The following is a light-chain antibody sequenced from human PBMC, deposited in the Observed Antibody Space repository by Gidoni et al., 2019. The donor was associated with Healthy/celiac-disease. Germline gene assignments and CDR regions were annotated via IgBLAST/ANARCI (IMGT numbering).Light chain of an antibody. CDR2: DDS. V-gene: IGLV3-21*02. CDR1: NIGSKS. J-gene: IGLJ2*01. CDR3: QVWDSSSEHVV. Sequence: SSVLTQPPSVSVAPGQTASITCGGNNIGSKSVPWYQHQPGQAPVLVVYDDSDRPSGIPERFSGSNSGNTATLTISRVEAGDEADYYCQVWDSSSEHVVFGGGTKLTVL.